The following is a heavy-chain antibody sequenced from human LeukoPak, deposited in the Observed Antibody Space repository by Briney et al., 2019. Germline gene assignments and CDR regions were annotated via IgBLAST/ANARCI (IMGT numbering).Heavy chain of an antibody. CDR2: ISETGGTT. V-gene: IGHV3-23*01. Sequence: GGSLRLSCAGSGFTFSSYAMSWVRQAPGKGLEWVSAISETGGTTYDADSVKGRFTISRDNSKSTLYLQTNSLRAEDTAVYYCAKDTSIGRYCTNGVCSPFDYWGQGTLVTVSS. CDR1: GFTFSSYA. D-gene: IGHD2-8*01. J-gene: IGHJ4*02. CDR3: AKDTSIGRYCTNGVCSPFDY.